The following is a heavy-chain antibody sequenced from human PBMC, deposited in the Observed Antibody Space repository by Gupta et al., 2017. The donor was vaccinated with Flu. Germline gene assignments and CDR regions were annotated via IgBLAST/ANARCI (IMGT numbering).Heavy chain of an antibody. CDR3: ARIVAVAGKGVQLLDY. V-gene: IGHV5-51*01. CDR2: IYPGDSDT. CDR1: GCSFTSYW. J-gene: IGHJ4*02. D-gene: IGHD6-19*01. Sequence: EVQLVQSGAEVKKPGESLKISCKGSGCSFTSYWIGWVRQMPGKGLGWMGIIYPGDSDTRYNPSFQGQVTISADKSISTAYLQWSSLKASDTAMYYCARIVAVAGKGVQLLDYWGQGTLVTVSS.